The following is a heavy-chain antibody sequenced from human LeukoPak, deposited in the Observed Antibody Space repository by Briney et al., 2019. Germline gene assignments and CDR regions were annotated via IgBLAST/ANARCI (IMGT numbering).Heavy chain of an antibody. Sequence: SQTLSLTCTVSGGSINSDDYYWTWIQQPAGKGLEWIGRIHIDGRTNYNPSFKSRLSFSLDASKNVFSPKMTSVTATDTAVYYCVRSFHLPENWFDPWGQGTLVTVSS. J-gene: IGHJ5*02. D-gene: IGHD2/OR15-2a*01. CDR1: GGSINSDDYY. CDR2: IHIDGRT. CDR3: VRSFHLPENWFDP. V-gene: IGHV4-61*02.